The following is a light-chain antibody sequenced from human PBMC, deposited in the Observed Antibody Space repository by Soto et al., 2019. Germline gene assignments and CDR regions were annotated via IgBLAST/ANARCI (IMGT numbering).Light chain of an antibody. CDR3: SSFAVSNSFV. Sequence: QSVLTQPPSASGSPGQSVTISCTGTSNDAGGYNYVSWYQQHPGKAPKLMIYEVNKRPSGVPDRFSGSKSGNTASLTVSGLQAEDEADYYCSSFAVSNSFVFGTGTKVTVL. CDR2: EVN. CDR1: SNDAGGYNY. V-gene: IGLV2-8*01. J-gene: IGLJ1*01.